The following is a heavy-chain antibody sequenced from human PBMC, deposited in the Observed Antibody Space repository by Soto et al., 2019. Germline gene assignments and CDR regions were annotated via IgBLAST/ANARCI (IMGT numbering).Heavy chain of an antibody. CDR2: ISYDGSNK. V-gene: IGHV3-30*18. Sequence: GSLRLSCAASGFTFSSYGMHWVRQAPGKGLEWVAVISYDGSNKYYADSVKGRFTISRDNSKNTLYLQMNSLRAEDTAVYYCAKDLAMVTYYFDYWGQGTLVTVSS. D-gene: IGHD5-18*01. J-gene: IGHJ4*02. CDR3: AKDLAMVTYYFDY. CDR1: GFTFSSYG.